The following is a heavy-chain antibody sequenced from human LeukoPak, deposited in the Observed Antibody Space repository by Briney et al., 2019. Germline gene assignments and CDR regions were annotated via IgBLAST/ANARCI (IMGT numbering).Heavy chain of an antibody. D-gene: IGHD2-2*01. V-gene: IGHV3-23*01. CDR1: GFTFRSYG. CDR3: TKTSADIVVVPAAHFDH. Sequence: GGSLRLSCAASGFTFRSYGMNWVGQAQGKGRRGASGISVSGGSTYYADSVKGRFTISRDNSKNTLYLQMNSLRAEDTAVYYCTKTSADIVVVPAAHFDHWGQGTLVTASS. CDR2: ISVSGGST. J-gene: IGHJ4*02.